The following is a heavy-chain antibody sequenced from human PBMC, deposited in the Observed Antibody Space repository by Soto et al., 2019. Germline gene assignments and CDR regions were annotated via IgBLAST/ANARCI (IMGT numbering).Heavy chain of an antibody. CDR3: AVEKDFWSGYYIDY. D-gene: IGHD3-3*01. V-gene: IGHV4-39*01. J-gene: IGHJ4*02. CDR1: GGSISSSSYY. CDR2: IYYSGST. Sequence: QLQLQESGPGLVKPSETLSLTCTVSGGSISSSSYYWGWIRQPPGKGLEWIGSIYYSGSTYYNPSLKSLVTISVDTSKNQFSLKLSSVTAADTAVYSCAVEKDFWSGYYIDYWGQGTLVTVSS.